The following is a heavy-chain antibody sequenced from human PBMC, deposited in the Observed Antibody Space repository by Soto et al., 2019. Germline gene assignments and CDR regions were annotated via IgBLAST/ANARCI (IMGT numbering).Heavy chain of an antibody. D-gene: IGHD1-26*01. CDR3: ARRYGGNLDY. CDR2: IYYSGST. J-gene: IGHJ4*02. V-gene: IGHV4-59*08. Sequence: SETLSLTCTVSGGSISSYYWSWIRQPPGRGLEWIGYIYYSGSTNYNPSLKSRVTISVDTSKNQFSLKLSSVTAADTAVYYCARRYGGNLDYWGQGTLVTVSS. CDR1: GGSISSYY.